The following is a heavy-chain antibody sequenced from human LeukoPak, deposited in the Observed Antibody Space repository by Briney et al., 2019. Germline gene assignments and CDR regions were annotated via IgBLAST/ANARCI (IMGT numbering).Heavy chain of an antibody. CDR2: ISAYNGNT. CDR3: ARGSYRYDSSGYYGY. J-gene: IGHJ4*02. V-gene: IGHV1-18*01. D-gene: IGHD3-22*01. CDR1: GYTFTSYG. Sequence: GASVKVSCKASGYTFTSYGISWVRQAPGQGLEWMGWISAYNGNTNYAQKLQGRVTMTTDTSTSTAYMELSSLRSEDTAVYYCARGSYRYDSSGYYGYWGQGTLVTVSS.